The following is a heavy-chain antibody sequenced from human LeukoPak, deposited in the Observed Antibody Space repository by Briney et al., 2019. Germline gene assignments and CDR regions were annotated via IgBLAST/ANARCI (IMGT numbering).Heavy chain of an antibody. V-gene: IGHV3-9*01. CDR1: GFTFDDYA. D-gene: IGHD5-18*01. CDR2: IGCDSGSI. J-gene: IGHJ4*02. CDR3: SKAPPSGYSYGPFHY. Sequence: GGSLRLSCAASGFTFDDYAMHWVRQAPGKGLEWVSGIGCDSGSIIYADSVKGRFTISRDNAKNSLYLQMNSLRAEDTALYYCSKAPPSGYSYGPFHYWGQGPLDPVPS.